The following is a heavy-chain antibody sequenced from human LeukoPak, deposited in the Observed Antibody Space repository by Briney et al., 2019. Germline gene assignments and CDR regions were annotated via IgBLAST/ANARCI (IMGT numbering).Heavy chain of an antibody. V-gene: IGHV4-31*03. Sequence: SETLSLTCTVSGGSIGNDGYYWNWLRQPPGRGLEWIAFIYYSGASSYNPSLKSRVTISENTSTNQFSLKLTSVTAADTAVYFCARGRYYGFSGDSWGQGTLVTVSS. J-gene: IGHJ4*02. CDR2: IYYSGAS. D-gene: IGHD3-10*01. CDR1: GGSIGNDGYY. CDR3: ARGRYYGFSGDS.